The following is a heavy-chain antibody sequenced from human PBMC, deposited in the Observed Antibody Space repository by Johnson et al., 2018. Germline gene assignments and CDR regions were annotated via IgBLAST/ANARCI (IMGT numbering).Heavy chain of an antibody. Sequence: QVQLVESGGGVVQPGRSLRLSCAASGFTFSSHGMQWVRQAPGKGLEGVAIISYDGTNKYYADSVKGRFTISRDNSKNTLFLQMNSLRAEDTAVYYCARDPYFDTGYYYYYMDVWGKGTTVTVSS. CDR3: ARDPYFDTGYYYYYMDV. J-gene: IGHJ6*03. CDR2: ISYDGTNK. D-gene: IGHD3-9*01. CDR1: GFTFSSHG. V-gene: IGHV3-30*03.